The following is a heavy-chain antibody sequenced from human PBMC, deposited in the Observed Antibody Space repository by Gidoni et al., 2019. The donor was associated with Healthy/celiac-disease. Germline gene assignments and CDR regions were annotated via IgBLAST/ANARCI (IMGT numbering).Heavy chain of an antibody. Sequence: QLVQSGAELTKPGSSLKVSFKASGCPFSSYAISWVRQGSGQGLEWMGGILTSYCTANYAQKFHGRVKISADESTSIAYMELSSLRSEDTAAESCARTHYRMNTAPHFGDWGQGTLVTVSS. V-gene: IGHV1-69*01. J-gene: IGHJ4*02. D-gene: IGHD4-17*01. CDR3: ARTHYRMNTAPHFGD. CDR1: GCPFSSYA. CDR2: ILTSYCTA.